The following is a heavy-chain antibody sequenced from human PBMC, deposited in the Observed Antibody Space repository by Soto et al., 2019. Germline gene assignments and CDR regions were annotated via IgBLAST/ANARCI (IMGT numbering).Heavy chain of an antibody. Sequence: SETLSLTCAVYGGSFSGYYWSWIRQPPGKGLEWIGEINHSGSTNYNPSLKSRVTISVDTSKNQFSLKLSSVTAADTAVYYCATGAAGGDYSGQGTLVTVSS. V-gene: IGHV4-34*01. D-gene: IGHD3-16*01. CDR1: GGSFSGYY. CDR2: INHSGST. CDR3: ATGAAGGDY. J-gene: IGHJ4*02.